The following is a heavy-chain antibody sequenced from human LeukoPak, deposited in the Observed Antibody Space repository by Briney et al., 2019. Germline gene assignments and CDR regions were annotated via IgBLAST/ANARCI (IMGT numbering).Heavy chain of an antibody. J-gene: IGHJ6*02. Sequence: GGSPSLFCAASGFIFSARAMTWVRKARGKGLVWVSYITASGDSTHYADSVKGRLIISRDSTKNTLYLQMNSLRAEDTAVYYCAKDRYDTSVMPYYYAMDLWGQGTTVTVSS. CDR3: AKDRYDTSVMPYYYAMDL. D-gene: IGHD3-22*01. V-gene: IGHV3-23*01. CDR2: ITASGDST. CDR1: GFIFSARA.